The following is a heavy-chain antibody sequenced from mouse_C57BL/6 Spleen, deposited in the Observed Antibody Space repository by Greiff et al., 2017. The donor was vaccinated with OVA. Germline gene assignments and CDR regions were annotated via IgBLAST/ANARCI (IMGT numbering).Heavy chain of an antibody. CDR1: GFNIKDYY. Sequence: EVKVVESGAELVKPGASVKLSCTASGFNIKDYYMHWVKQRTEQGLEWIGRIDPEDGETKYAPKFQGKATITADTSSNTAYLQLSSLTSEDTAVYYCARVYGYDVEDYFDYWGQGTTLTVSS. CDR2: IDPEDGET. V-gene: IGHV14-2*01. D-gene: IGHD2-2*01. CDR3: ARVYGYDVEDYFDY. J-gene: IGHJ2*01.